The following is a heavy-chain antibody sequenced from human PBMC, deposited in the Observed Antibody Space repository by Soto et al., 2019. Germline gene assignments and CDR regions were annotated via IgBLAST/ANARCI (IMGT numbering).Heavy chain of an antibody. J-gene: IGHJ4*02. CDR1: GFTFSSYS. CDR2: ISSSSSTI. Sequence: EVQLVESGGGLVQPRGSLRLSCAASGFTFSSYSMNWVRQAPGKGLEWVSYISSSSSTIYYGDSVKGRFTISRDNAKNSLYLQMNSLRAEDTAVYYCARANYYGSPGDFDYWGQGTLVTVSS. D-gene: IGHD3-10*01. CDR3: ARANYYGSPGDFDY. V-gene: IGHV3-48*01.